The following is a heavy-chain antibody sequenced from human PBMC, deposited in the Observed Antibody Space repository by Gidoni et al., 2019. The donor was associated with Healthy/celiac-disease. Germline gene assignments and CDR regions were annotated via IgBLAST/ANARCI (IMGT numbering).Heavy chain of an antibody. CDR2: IIPIFGTA. J-gene: IGHJ5*02. V-gene: IGHV1-69*01. Sequence: QVQLVQSGAAVKKPGSSVKVSCKASGGTFSSYAISWVRQAPGQGLEWMGGIIPIFGTANYAQKFQGRVTMTADESTSTAYMELSSLRSEDTAVYYCARCRSSKPGGSGGDYGWFDPWGQGTLVTVSS. D-gene: IGHD6-13*01. CDR3: ARCRSSKPGGSGGDYGWFDP. CDR1: GGTFSSYA.